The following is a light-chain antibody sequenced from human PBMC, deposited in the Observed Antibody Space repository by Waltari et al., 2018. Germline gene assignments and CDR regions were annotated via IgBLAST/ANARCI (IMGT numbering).Light chain of an antibody. CDR3: CSYAGGGTPRLL. V-gene: IGLV2-23*02. J-gene: IGLJ2*01. CDR2: EVT. CDR1: SSDVGNYNV. Sequence: QSALTQPASVSGSPGPSITISCAGTSSDVGNYNVVSWYQQHPGKVPKLIIYEVTQRPSGVSDRFSGSKSGNTASLTISGLQPEDEANYYCCSYAGGGTPRLLFGGGTEVTVL.